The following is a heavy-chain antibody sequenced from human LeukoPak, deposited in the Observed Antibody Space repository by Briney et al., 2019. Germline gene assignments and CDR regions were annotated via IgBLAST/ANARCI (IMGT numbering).Heavy chain of an antibody. CDR3: ARLNKPGWFDP. CDR2: IYHSGST. CDR1: GGSISSSNW. D-gene: IGHD1-14*01. Sequence: SETLSLTCAVSGGSISSSNWWSWVRQPPGKGLEWIGEIYHSGSTNYNPSLKSRLTISVDTSRNQFSLKLTSVTAADTAVYYCARLNKPGWFDPWGQGTLVIVSS. J-gene: IGHJ5*02. V-gene: IGHV4-4*02.